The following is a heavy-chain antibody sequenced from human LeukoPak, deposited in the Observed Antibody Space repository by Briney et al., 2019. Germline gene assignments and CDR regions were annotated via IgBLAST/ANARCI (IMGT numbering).Heavy chain of an antibody. CDR3: ARDRWAAGHYYIDV. CDR2: IIPIFGTA. Sequence: SVKDSCKASGGTFSSYAISWVRQAPGQGLEWMGRIIPIFGTANYAQKFQGRVTITADKSTSTAYMELSSLRSEDTAVYYCARDRWAAGHYYIDVWGKGTTVTVSS. J-gene: IGHJ6*03. CDR1: GGTFSSYA. V-gene: IGHV1-69*06. D-gene: IGHD6-13*01.